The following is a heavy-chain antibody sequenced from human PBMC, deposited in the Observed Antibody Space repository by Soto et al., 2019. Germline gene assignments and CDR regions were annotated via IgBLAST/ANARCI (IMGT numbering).Heavy chain of an antibody. Sequence: GASVKVSCKASGYTFTGYYMHWVRQAPGQGLEWMGWINPNSGGTNYAQKFQGWVTMTRDTSISTAYMELSRLRSDDTAVYYCARDLFGFKPNYYYGMDVWGQGTTVTVSS. CDR1: GYTFTGYY. D-gene: IGHD3-16*01. V-gene: IGHV1-2*04. CDR3: ARDLFGFKPNYYYGMDV. J-gene: IGHJ6*02. CDR2: INPNSGGT.